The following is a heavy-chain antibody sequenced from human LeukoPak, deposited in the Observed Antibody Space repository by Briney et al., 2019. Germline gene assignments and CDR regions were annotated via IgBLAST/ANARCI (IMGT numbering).Heavy chain of an antibody. CDR1: GGTFSGYA. CDR3: ATRGREVSTADYFDY. CDR2: IIPILGIA. D-gene: IGHD6-25*01. J-gene: IGHJ4*02. V-gene: IGHV1-69*04. Sequence: SVKVSCKASGGTFSGYAISWVRQAPGQGLEWMGRIIPILGIANYAQKFQGRVTITADKSTSTAYMELSSLRSEDTAVYYCATRGREVSTADYFDYWGQGTLVTVSS.